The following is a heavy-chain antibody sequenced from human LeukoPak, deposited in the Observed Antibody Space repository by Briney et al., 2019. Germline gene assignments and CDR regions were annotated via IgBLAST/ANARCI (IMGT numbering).Heavy chain of an antibody. CDR2: ISYDGSNK. Sequence: QPGGSLRLSCAASGFTFSSYAMHWVRQAPGKGLEWVAVISYDGSNKYYADSVKGRFTISRDNSKNTLYLQMNSLRAEDTAVYYCAREVATERYFDYWGQGTLVTVSS. CDR3: AREVATERYFDY. CDR1: GFTFSSYA. D-gene: IGHD5-12*01. V-gene: IGHV3-30*04. J-gene: IGHJ4*02.